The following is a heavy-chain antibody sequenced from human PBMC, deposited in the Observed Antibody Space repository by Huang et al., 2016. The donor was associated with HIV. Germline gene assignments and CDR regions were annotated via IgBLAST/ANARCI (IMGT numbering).Heavy chain of an antibody. CDR1: GGSIRSSDYH. CDR2: IYDKGST. Sequence: QLLLQESGPGLVKPSEALALTCAVSGGSIRSSDYHWGWIRQPPGKGLEWIGSIYDKGSTHYRPSLKSRVTIAVDTSKNLFFLNLTSMTAADTAVDYCARHREGPVAYYSGWGSHLNYMDVWGRGRTVVVSS. CDR3: ARHREGPVAYYSGWGSHLNYMDV. V-gene: IGHV4-39*01. D-gene: IGHD3-10*01. J-gene: IGHJ6*03.